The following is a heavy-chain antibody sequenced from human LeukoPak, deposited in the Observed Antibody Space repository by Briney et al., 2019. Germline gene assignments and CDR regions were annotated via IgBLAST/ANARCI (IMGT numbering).Heavy chain of an antibody. CDR3: ARDLDPTAGADPNWFDP. J-gene: IGHJ5*02. Sequence: ASVKVSCTPSGYTFTSYHMHWVRQAPGQGLEWMGVINPTEGTTSYAQKVKGRFTMTGDTSKTTVYMELSRLISDDTAVYYCARDLDPTAGADPNWFDPRGQGTLVTVSS. V-gene: IGHV1-46*04. D-gene: IGHD6-13*01. CDR2: INPTEGTT. CDR1: GYTFTSYH.